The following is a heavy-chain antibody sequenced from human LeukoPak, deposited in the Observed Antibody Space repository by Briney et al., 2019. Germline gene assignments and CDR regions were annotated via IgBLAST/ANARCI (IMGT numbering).Heavy chain of an antibody. D-gene: IGHD6-13*01. CDR1: VFTFSSFT. CDR2: ISDGSRDT. J-gene: IGHJ4*02. V-gene: IGHV3-23*01. Sequence: GGSLRLSCATSVFTFSSFTMNWVRQAPGKGLEWVSTISDGSRDTHYAGSVKGRFTISRDDSQNIVYLQMDSLRAEDTALYYSTAGIRDHFDYWGQGTQVTVSS. CDR3: TAGIRDHFDY.